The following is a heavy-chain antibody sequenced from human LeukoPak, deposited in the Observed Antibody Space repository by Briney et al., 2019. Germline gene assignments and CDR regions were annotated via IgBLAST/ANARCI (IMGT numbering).Heavy chain of an antibody. CDR3: ARERIVAASQVFDY. CDR1: GFSLNTRDLG. D-gene: IGHD1-26*01. CDR2: IYWDDDA. V-gene: IGHV2-5*02. Sequence: SGPTLVKPTQTLTLTCTFSGFSLNTRDLGVGWIRQPPGKAPEWLAVIYWDDDARYRPSLETRLTITKDTSKNQVVLTMTDMAPVDTATFYCARERIVAASQVFDYWGQGTPVSVSS. J-gene: IGHJ4*02.